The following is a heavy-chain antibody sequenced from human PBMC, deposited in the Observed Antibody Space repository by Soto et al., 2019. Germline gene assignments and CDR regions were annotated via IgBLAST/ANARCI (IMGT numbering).Heavy chain of an antibody. CDR3: AKGLGNAKEV. CDR2: LTASGLNT. J-gene: IGHJ6*02. D-gene: IGHD2-8*01. Sequence: EVQLLESGGGLVQPGGSLRLSCSASGFNSGSYGMSWVRQAPGKGLEWVSGLTASGLNTYYTDSVKGRFTISRDNSRNTVYLQMSGLRVEDTAVFHCAKGLGNAKEVWGQGTTVTVSS. CDR1: GFNSGSYG. V-gene: IGHV3-23*01.